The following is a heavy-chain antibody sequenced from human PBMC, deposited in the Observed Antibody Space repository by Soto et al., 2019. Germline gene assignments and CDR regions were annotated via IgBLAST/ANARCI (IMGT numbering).Heavy chain of an antibody. CDR3: ARGFSTYYYDSSGYGFDS. J-gene: IGHJ4*02. V-gene: IGHV3-48*03. CDR1: GFTVSSYE. D-gene: IGHD3-22*01. Sequence: GSLRLSCAASGFTVSSYEMNWVRPAPGKGLEWVSYISSSVSTIYYADSVKGRFTISRDNAKNSLYLQMNSLRAEDTAVYYCARGFSTYYYDSSGYGFDSWGQGTLVTVSS. CDR2: ISSSVSTI.